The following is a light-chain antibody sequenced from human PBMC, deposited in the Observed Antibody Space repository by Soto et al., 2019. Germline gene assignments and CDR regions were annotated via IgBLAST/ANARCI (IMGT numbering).Light chain of an antibody. CDR3: QQYSSSRT. CDR1: QSVSRY. Sequence: IMLRQSPPTLSLSPGERATLSCGASQSVSRYLAWYQQKPGQAPRLLIYGGSSRATGIPGRFSGSGSETDFTLTITRQEPEDSAVYCCQQYSSSRTFGQGTKVDIK. V-gene: IGKV3-20*01. J-gene: IGKJ1*01. CDR2: GGS.